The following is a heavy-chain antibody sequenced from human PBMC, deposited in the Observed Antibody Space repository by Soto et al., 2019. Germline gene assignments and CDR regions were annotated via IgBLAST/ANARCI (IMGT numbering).Heavy chain of an antibody. CDR2: IYSGGST. Sequence: GGSLRLSCAASGLTVSNKYMSWVRQAPGKGLEWVSVIYSGGSTYYADSVKGRFTISRDNSKNTLYLQMKSLRTEDTAVYYCASAMATAPGFDYWGQGTLVTVSS. J-gene: IGHJ4*02. D-gene: IGHD5-18*01. CDR3: ASAMATAPGFDY. V-gene: IGHV3-53*01. CDR1: GLTVSNKY.